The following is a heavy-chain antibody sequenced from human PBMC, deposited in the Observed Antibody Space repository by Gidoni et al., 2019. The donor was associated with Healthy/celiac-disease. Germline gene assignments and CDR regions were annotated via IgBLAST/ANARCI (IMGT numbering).Heavy chain of an antibody. Sequence: QVQLVQSGAEVKKPGSSVKVSCKASGGTFSSYAISWVRQAPGQGLEWMGGIIPFFGTANYAQKFQGRVTITAAESTSTAYMELSSLRSEDTAVYYCGWGVRGGRNYYYYYGMDVWGQGTTVTVSS. V-gene: IGHV1-69*01. J-gene: IGHJ6*02. CDR1: GGTFSSYA. D-gene: IGHD3-10*01. CDR2: IIPFFGTA. CDR3: GWGVRGGRNYYYYYGMDV.